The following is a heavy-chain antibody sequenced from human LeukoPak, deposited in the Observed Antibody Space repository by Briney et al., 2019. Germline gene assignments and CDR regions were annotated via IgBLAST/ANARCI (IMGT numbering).Heavy chain of an antibody. CDR3: ARGRDFWSGYYRNAFDI. Sequence: SETLSLTCTVSGGSISSYYWSWIRQPAGKGLEWIGRIYTSGSTNYNPSLKSRVAMSVDTSKNQFSLKLTSVAAADTALYYCARGRDFWSGYYRNAFDIWGQGTMVTVSS. D-gene: IGHD3-3*01. V-gene: IGHV4-4*07. CDR2: IYTSGST. CDR1: GGSISSYY. J-gene: IGHJ3*02.